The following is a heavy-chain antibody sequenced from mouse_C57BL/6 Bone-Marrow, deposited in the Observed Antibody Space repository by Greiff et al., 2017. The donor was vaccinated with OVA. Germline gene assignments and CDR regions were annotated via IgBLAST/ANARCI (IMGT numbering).Heavy chain of an antibody. V-gene: IGHV5-12*01. J-gene: IGHJ3*01. CDR1: GFTFSDYY. Sequence: EVQRVESGGGLVQPGGSLKLSCAASGFTFSDYYMYWVRQTPEKRLEWVAYISNGGGSTYYPDTVKGRFTISRDNAKNTLYLQMSRLKSEDTAMYYCARHDRWFAYWGQGTLVTVSA. CDR2: ISNGGGST. CDR3: ARHDRWFAY.